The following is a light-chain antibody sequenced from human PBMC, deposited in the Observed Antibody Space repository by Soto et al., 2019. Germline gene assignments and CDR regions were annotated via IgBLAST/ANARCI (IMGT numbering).Light chain of an antibody. CDR1: QSIGSW. J-gene: IGKJ1*01. CDR3: QQYNSYPWT. Sequence: DIQMTQSPSTLSASVNDRVTFTCRPSQSIGSWLAWYQQKPGKAPKLLIYKASSVESGVPSRFSGGGSGTEFTLTISSLQPDDFAIYYCQQYNSYPWTFGQGTKVEI. CDR2: KAS. V-gene: IGKV1-5*03.